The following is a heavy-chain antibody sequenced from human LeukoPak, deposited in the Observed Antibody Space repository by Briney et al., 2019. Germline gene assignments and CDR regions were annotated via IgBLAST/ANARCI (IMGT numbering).Heavy chain of an antibody. CDR3: ARGRDRGYTFDY. Sequence: SETLSLTCTVSGCSISSYYWSWIRQPPGKGLEWIGYIYYGGSTNYNPSLKSRVTISVDKSKNQFSLKLSSVTAADTAVYYCARGRDRGYTFDYWGQGTLVTVSS. CDR2: IYYGGST. J-gene: IGHJ4*02. D-gene: IGHD5-12*01. CDR1: GCSISSYY. V-gene: IGHV4-59*12.